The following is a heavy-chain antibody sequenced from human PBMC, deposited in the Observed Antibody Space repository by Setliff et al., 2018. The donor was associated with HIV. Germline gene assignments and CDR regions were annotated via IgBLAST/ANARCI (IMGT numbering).Heavy chain of an antibody. J-gene: IGHJ6*03. D-gene: IGHD3-10*01. Sequence: ASVKVSCKASGYTLTSYEINWVRQATGQGLEWMGWMNPNNGDTGYAQKFQGRVTMTRNTSISTAFMELSSLRSEDTAVYYCARGRSLGRGSGSPEYYYMDVWGKGTTVTVSS. CDR2: MNPNNGDT. CDR3: ARGRSLGRGSGSPEYYYMDV. CDR1: GYTLTSYE. V-gene: IGHV1-8*02.